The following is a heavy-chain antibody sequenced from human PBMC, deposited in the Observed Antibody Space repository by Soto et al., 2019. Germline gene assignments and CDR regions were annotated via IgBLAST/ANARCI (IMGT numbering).Heavy chain of an antibody. D-gene: IGHD2-8*02. CDR2: ISYSGST. Sequence: SETLSLTCTVSGGSMSSDYWSWIRQSPGKGLEWIGYISYSGSTDYNPSLKSRVTLSIDTPKNQFSLKLTSVTAADTAVYYCARDKITGLFDYWGQGTLVTVSS. J-gene: IGHJ4*02. CDR3: ARDKITGLFDY. CDR1: GGSMSSDY. V-gene: IGHV4-59*12.